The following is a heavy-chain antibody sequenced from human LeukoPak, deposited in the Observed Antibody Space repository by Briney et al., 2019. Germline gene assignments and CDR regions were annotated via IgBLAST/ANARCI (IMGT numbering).Heavy chain of an antibody. CDR2: IYYSGST. J-gene: IGHJ5*02. CDR3: ARDLRWELIPWFDP. V-gene: IGHV4-59*01. D-gene: IGHD1-26*01. CDR1: GGSISSYY. Sequence: PWETLSLTCTVSGGSISSYYWSWIRQPPGKGLEWIGYIYYSGSTNYNASLKSRVTISVDTSKNQFSLKLSSVTAADTAVYYCARDLRWELIPWFDPWGQGTLVS.